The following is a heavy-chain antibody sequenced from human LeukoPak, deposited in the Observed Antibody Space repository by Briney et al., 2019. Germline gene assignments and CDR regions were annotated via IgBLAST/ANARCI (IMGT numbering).Heavy chain of an antibody. CDR1: GFTFSSYS. J-gene: IGHJ4*02. Sequence: PGGSLRLSCAASGFTFSSYSMNWVRQAPGRGLEWVSFITSSSSIIYYADSVKGRFTISRDNAKNSLYLHMNSLRDEDTAVYYCARSSTVTKYYFEYWGQGTLVTVSS. D-gene: IGHD4-17*01. CDR2: ITSSSSII. CDR3: ARSSTVTKYYFEY. V-gene: IGHV3-48*02.